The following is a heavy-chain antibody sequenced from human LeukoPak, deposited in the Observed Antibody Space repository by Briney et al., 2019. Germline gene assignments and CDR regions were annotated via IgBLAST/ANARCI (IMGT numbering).Heavy chain of an antibody. J-gene: IGHJ3*02. Sequence: GGSLRLSCAASGFTFSSYSMNWVRQAPGKGLEWVSVIYSGGSTYYADSVKGRFTISRDNSKNTLYLQMNSLRAEDTAVYYCARSAYYGSGSYYSDDAFDIWGQGTMVTVSS. CDR2: IYSGGST. D-gene: IGHD3-10*01. V-gene: IGHV3-66*01. CDR1: GFTFSSYS. CDR3: ARSAYYGSGSYYSDDAFDI.